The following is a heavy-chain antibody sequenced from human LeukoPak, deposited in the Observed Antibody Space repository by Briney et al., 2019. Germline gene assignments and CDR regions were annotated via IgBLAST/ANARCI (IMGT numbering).Heavy chain of an antibody. D-gene: IGHD2-2*02. Sequence: ASVKVSCKASGYTFTGYYMHWVRQAPGQGLEWMGWINPNSGGTNYAQKFQGRVTMTRDTSISTAYMELSRLRSDDTAVYYCAGGGVLLPAIIAREYYFDYRGQGTLVTVSS. CDR3: AGGGVLLPAIIAREYYFDY. CDR1: GYTFTGYY. J-gene: IGHJ4*02. CDR2: INPNSGGT. V-gene: IGHV1-2*02.